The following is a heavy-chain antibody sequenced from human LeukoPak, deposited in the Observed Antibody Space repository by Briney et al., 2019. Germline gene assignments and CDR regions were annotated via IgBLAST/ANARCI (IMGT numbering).Heavy chain of an antibody. Sequence: GRSLRLSCAASGFTFSSYAMHWVRQAPGKGLEWVAVISYDGSNKYYADSVKGRFSVSRDNAENSVFLQMDSLRAEDTAFYYCVVTTRSRSFDYWGQGTLVTVSS. CDR2: ISYDGSNK. D-gene: IGHD1-1*01. V-gene: IGHV3-30*04. CDR1: GFTFSSYA. CDR3: VVTTRSRSFDY. J-gene: IGHJ4*02.